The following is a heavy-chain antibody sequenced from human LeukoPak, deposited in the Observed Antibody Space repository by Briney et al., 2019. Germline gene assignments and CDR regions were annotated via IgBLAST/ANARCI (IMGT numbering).Heavy chain of an antibody. J-gene: IGHJ3*02. CDR1: GYTFTSYG. D-gene: IGHD5-12*01. CDR2: ISANNGNT. Sequence: ASVKLSCKASGYTFTSYGISWVRQAPGQGLEWMGWISANNGNTNYAEKVQGRVTMTTDTATSTAYMELRSLRSDDTAVYYRARGGGYDSYAFHIWGQGTMVTVSS. CDR3: ARGGGYDSYAFHI. V-gene: IGHV1-18*01.